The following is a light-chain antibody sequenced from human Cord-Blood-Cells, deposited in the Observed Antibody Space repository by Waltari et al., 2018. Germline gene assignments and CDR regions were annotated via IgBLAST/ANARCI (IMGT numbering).Light chain of an antibody. CDR1: SSNIGAGSD. CDR3: QSYDSSLSGWV. J-gene: IGLJ3*02. Sequence: QSVLTQPPSVSGAPGQRVTISSTGSSSNIGAGSDLHWYQQLPGTAPKHLIDGNSNRPSGVPDRFSGSKSGTSASLAITGLQAEDEADYYCQSYDSSLSGWVFGGGTKLTVL. CDR2: GNS. V-gene: IGLV1-40*01.